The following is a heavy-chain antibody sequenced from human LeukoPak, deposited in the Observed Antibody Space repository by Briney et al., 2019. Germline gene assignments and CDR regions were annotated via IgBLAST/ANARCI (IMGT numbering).Heavy chain of an antibody. CDR2: ISGSGGSP. CDR1: GFTFSSYA. J-gene: IGHJ4*02. Sequence: GGSLRLSCAASGFTFSSYAMNWVRQAPGKGLEWVSGISGSGGSPYYGDSVKGRFTISRDNSKNTLYLQMNSLRAEDTAVYYCATYAREGFDYWGQGTLVTVSS. V-gene: IGHV3-23*01. CDR3: ATYAREGFDY.